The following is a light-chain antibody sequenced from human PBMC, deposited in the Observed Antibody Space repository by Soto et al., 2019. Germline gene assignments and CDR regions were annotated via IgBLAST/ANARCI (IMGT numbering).Light chain of an antibody. J-gene: IGKJ1*01. CDR3: QHYNSYSEA. V-gene: IGKV1-39*01. CDR2: AAS. Sequence: DIQMTQSPSSLSASVGDRVTITCRASQSISSYLNWYQQTPGRAPKFLISAASSLQSGVPSRFSSSGSGTEFTLTISSLQPDDFATYYCQHYNSYSEAFGQGTKWIS. CDR1: QSISSY.